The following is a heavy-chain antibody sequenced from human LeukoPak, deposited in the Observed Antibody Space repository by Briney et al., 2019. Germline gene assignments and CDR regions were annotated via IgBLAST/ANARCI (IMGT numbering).Heavy chain of an antibody. CDR1: GCSISSYY. D-gene: IGHD4-17*01. CDR3: AREGETTVTTFGDYYYGMDV. V-gene: IGHV4-4*07. CDR2: IYTSGST. Sequence: SETLSLTCTVSGCSISSYYWSWIRQPAGKGLEWIVRIYTSGSTNYNPSLKSRVTMSVDTSKNQFSLKLSSVTAADTAVYYCAREGETTVTTFGDYYYGMDVWGQGTTVTVSS. J-gene: IGHJ6*02.